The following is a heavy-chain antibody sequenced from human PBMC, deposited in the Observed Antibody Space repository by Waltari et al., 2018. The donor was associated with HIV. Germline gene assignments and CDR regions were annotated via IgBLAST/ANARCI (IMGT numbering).Heavy chain of an antibody. J-gene: IGHJ6*02. CDR1: GGSVINSDYY. V-gene: IGHV4-39*01. Sequence: QLQLQQSGPGLVKPSETLSLTCTVSGGSVINSDYYWGFIRQSPGKGLEWIGNIYYTGTTVYNPSLKSRVTMSADLSRNQFSLRLNSVTAADTAIYYCARRPRMAAFYLYYGMDVWGQGTTVTVSS. CDR3: ARRPRMAAFYLYYGMDV. CDR2: IYYTGTT. D-gene: IGHD2-8*01.